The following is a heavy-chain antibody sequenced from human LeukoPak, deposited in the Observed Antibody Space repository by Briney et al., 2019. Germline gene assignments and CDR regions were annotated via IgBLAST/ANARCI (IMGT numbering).Heavy chain of an antibody. J-gene: IGHJ6*02. D-gene: IGHD2-2*01. V-gene: IGHV3-48*03. CDR2: ISSSGSTI. CDR3: AVGYCSSTNCYWNGVDV. Sequence: GGSLRLSCAASGFTFSSYEMNWVRQAPGKGLEWVSYISSSGSTIYYADSVKGRFTISRDNAKNSLYLQMNSLRAEDTAVYYCAVGYCSSTNCYWNGVDVWGQGTTVTVSS. CDR1: GFTFSSYE.